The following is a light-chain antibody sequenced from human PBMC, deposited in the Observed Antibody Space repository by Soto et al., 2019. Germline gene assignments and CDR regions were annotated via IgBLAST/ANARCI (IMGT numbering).Light chain of an antibody. Sequence: IQLTQSPSSLSASVGDRVTISCRASQAIANFLAWYQQKPGKAPKLLIYGASTLQSGVPSRFSGSGSGTDFTLTISSLQPEDFATYYCQQLNSFPIPFGPGTKSGYQT. V-gene: IGKV1-9*01. CDR2: GAS. CDR3: QQLNSFPIP. J-gene: IGKJ3*01. CDR1: QAIANF.